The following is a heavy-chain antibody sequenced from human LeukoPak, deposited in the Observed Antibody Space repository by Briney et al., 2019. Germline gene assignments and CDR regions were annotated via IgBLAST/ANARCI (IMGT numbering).Heavy chain of an antibody. CDR1: GFTGSNNY. J-gene: IGHJ2*01. D-gene: IGHD2-2*01. V-gene: IGHV3-53*01. Sequence: GGSLRLSCAASGFTGSNNYMTWVRQAPGRGLECVSVIYSGGSTYSADSVRGRFTISRDNSKNTVSLQMKSLRAEDTAVYYCARGVVGTAPYWYFDLWGRGTRLIVSS. CDR3: ARGVVGTAPYWYFDL. CDR2: IYSGGST.